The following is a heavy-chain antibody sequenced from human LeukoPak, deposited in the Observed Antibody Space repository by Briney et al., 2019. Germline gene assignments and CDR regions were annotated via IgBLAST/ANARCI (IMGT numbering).Heavy chain of an antibody. CDR2: IYRDGST. D-gene: IGHD4-17*01. V-gene: IGHV3-66*01. CDR3: ARDLYGNNPFDY. CDR1: GFTFSSYS. Sequence: GGSLRLSCAASGFTFSSYSMNWVRQAPGKGLEWVSVIYRDGSTSYADSVKGRFTISRDNSKNTLYLQMSSLRAEDMAVYYCARDLYGNNPFDYWGQGTLVIVSP. J-gene: IGHJ4*02.